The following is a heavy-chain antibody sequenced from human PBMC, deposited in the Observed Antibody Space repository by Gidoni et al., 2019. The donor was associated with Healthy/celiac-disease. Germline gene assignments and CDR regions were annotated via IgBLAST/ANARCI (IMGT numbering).Heavy chain of an antibody. CDR1: GYSFTSYW. CDR2: IDPSDADT. V-gene: IGHV5-10-1*01. D-gene: IGHD5-12*01. CDR3: ARHTGWDIVARIPFLGGAFDI. J-gene: IGHJ3*02. Sequence: EVQLVQSGAEVKKPGESLMISCKGSGYSFTSYWISWVRQMPGKGLEWMGRIDPSDADTNYRPSFQGNVTISADKSISTAYLQWSSLKASDTAMYYWARHTGWDIVARIPFLGGAFDIWGQGTMVTVSS.